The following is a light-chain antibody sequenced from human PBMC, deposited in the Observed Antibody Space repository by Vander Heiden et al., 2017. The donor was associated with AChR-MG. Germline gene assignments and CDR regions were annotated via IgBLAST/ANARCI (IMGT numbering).Light chain of an antibody. CDR2: GGTGVIVG. J-gene: IGLJ3*02. CDR3: GEDLGSGSNVVLWV. Sequence: QPVLPQPPSASASLGAAVTLPCTLSSGYRNPKVDWYQQRSGKGPQGGMRGGTGVIVGPEGDGSPERFSVLCSGLNRFPTIKNIQPEDERDDACGEDLGSGSNVVLWVFGGGTKLAVL. V-gene: IGLV9-49*03. CDR1: SGYRNPK.